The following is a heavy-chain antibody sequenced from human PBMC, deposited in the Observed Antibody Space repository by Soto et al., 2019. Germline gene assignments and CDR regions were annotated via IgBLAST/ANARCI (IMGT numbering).Heavy chain of an antibody. CDR3: AISQDRGGRTTFIY. CDR2: INWKSDI. V-gene: IGHV3-9*01. CDR1: GVTFDDNA. Sequence: HPGVSLSLSCSLSGVTFDDNAMHWVRLPSETGPEWVSGINWKSDIGYADSVKGRFTISRDNAENSLYLQMHSLRAEATALYYCAISQDRGGRTTFIYWGQGTQGTVSS. D-gene: IGHD3-16*01. J-gene: IGHJ4*02.